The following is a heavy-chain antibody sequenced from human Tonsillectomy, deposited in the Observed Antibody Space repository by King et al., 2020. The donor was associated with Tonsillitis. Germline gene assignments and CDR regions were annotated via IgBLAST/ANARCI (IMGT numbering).Heavy chain of an antibody. J-gene: IGHJ4*02. CDR3: AREEITGYNWGHFDN. Sequence: VQLVESGGGVVQPGRSLRLSCAASGFTFNNYAMHWVRQAPGKGLEWVSVISHDANNKYYSDSVKGRFTISRDNSKNTLFLQMNSLRAEDTAVYYGAREEITGYNWGHFDNWGLGTPVTVSS. V-gene: IGHV3-30-3*01. CDR2: ISHDANNK. D-gene: IGHD5-24*01. CDR1: GFTFNNYA.